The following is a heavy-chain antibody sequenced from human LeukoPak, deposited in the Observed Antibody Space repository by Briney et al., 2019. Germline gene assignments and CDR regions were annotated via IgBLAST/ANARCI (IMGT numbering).Heavy chain of an antibody. CDR1: GFSLSTSGVG. V-gene: IGHV2-5*01. Sequence: SGPTLVKPTQTLTLTCTFSGFSLSTSGVGVGWIRQPPGKALEWLALIYWNDDKRYSPSLKSRLTITKDTSKNQVVLTMTNMDPVDTATYYCAHRRYSGYDYFNWFDPWGQGTLITVSS. CDR3: AHRRYSGYDYFNWFDP. CDR2: IYWNDDK. J-gene: IGHJ5*02. D-gene: IGHD5-12*01.